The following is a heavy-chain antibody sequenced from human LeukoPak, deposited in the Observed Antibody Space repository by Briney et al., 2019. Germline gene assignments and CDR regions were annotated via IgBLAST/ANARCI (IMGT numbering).Heavy chain of an antibody. V-gene: IGHV4-34*01. J-gene: IGHJ6*02. D-gene: IGHD3-3*02. CDR1: GGSFSGYS. CDR2: INHSGST. CDR3: ARHFKPMVYYYGMDV. Sequence: PSETLSLTCAVYGGSFSGYSWNWIRQPPVKGLEWIGEINHSGSTNYNPSLKSRVTISVDTSKNQFSLKLSSVTAADTAVYYCARHFKPMVYYYGMDVWGQGTTVTVSS.